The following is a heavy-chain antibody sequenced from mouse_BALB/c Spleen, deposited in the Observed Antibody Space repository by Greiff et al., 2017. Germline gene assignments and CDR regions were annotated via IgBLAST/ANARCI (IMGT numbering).Heavy chain of an antibody. J-gene: IGHJ3*01. CDR3: ARDYGSSYWFAY. CDR1: GYSITSDYA. CDR2: ISYSGST. Sequence: EVKLQESGPGLVKPSQSLSLTCTVTGYSITSDYAWNWIRQFPGNKLEWMGYISYSGSTSYNPSLKSRISITRDTSKNQFFLQLNSVTTEDTATYYCARDYGSSYWFAYWGQGTLVTVSA. D-gene: IGHD1-1*01. V-gene: IGHV3-2*02.